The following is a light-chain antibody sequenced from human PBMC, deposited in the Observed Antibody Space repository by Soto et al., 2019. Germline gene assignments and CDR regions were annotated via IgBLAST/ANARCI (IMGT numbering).Light chain of an antibody. V-gene: IGLV2-14*01. CDR3: TSFTSTAPYA. CDR1: SSDVGGYNY. J-gene: IGLJ1*01. CDR2: EVS. Sequence: HSALTQPASVSGSPGQSITISCTGTSSDVGGYNYVCLYQHHPGKAPKLIISEVSNRPSGVSDHFSGSKSGNTASLTISGLQPEDGADYYCTSFTSTAPYAFGTGTKDTV.